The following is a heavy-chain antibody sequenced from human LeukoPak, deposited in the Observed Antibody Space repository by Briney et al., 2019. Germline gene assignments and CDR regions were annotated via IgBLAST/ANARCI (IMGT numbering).Heavy chain of an antibody. J-gene: IGHJ6*02. D-gene: IGHD2-15*01. CDR3: ARDAASYCSGGSCQPRGHYYYYGMGV. V-gene: IGHV1-18*01. Sequence: ASVKVSCKASGYTFTSYGISWVRQAPGQGLEWMGWISAYNGNTNYAQKLQGRVTMTTDTSTSTAYMELRSLRSDDTAVYYCARDAASYCSGGSCQPRGHYYYYGMGVWGQGTTATVSS. CDR1: GYTFTSYG. CDR2: ISAYNGNT.